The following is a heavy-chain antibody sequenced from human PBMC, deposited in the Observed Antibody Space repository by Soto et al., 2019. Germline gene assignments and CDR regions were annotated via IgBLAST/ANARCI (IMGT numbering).Heavy chain of an antibody. J-gene: IGHJ4*01. CDR3: ATGFWSGPIAHYFDY. CDR2: IIALNGKK. CDR1: GYTFTSYG. Sequence: ASVKVSCKASGYTFTSYGISWVRQAPGQGLEWMGWIIALNGKKNYAQKFQGRFTFTEDKSTTTAYMEVRSLTSEDTAVYYCATGFWSGPIAHYFDYWGQGTLVTVSS. D-gene: IGHD3-3*01. V-gene: IGHV1-18*04.